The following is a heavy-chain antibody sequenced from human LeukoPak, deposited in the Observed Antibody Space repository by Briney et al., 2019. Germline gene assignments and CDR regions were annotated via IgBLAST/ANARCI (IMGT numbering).Heavy chain of an antibody. V-gene: IGHV4-59*01. CDR3: ARGLWFGELSWFDP. J-gene: IGHJ5*02. Sequence: SETLSLTCTVSGGSISSYYWSWIRQPPGKGLEWIGYIYYSGSTNYNPSLKSRVTISVDTSKNQFSLKLSSVTAADTAVYYCARGLWFGELSWFDPWGQGTLVTVSS. D-gene: IGHD3-10*01. CDR2: IYYSGST. CDR1: GGSISSYY.